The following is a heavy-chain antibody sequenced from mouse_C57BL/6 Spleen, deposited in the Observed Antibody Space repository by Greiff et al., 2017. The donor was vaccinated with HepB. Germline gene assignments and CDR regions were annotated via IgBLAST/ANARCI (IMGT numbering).Heavy chain of an antibody. J-gene: IGHJ2*01. CDR1: GYTFTSYW. V-gene: IGHV1-59*01. Sequence: QVQLQQPGAELVRPGTSVKLSCKASGYTFTSYWMHWVKQRPGQGLEWIGVIDPSDSYTNYNQKFKGKATLTVDTSSSTAYMQLSSLTSEDSAVYYCARSPITTVVDYFDYWGQGTTLTVSS. D-gene: IGHD1-1*01. CDR2: IDPSDSYT. CDR3: ARSPITTVVDYFDY.